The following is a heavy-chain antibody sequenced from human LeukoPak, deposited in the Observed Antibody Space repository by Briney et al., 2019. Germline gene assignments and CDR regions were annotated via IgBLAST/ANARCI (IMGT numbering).Heavy chain of an antibody. D-gene: IGHD3-22*01. J-gene: IGHJ4*02. CDR3: ARDYDYYDSSGYYY. CDR1: GFTFSSYA. Sequence: QPGRSLRLSCAASGFTFSSYAMHWVRQAPGKGLEWVAVISYDGSNKYYADSVKGRFTIYRDNSKNTLYLQMNSLRAEDTAVYYCARDYDYYDSSGYYYWGQGTLVTVSS. CDR2: ISYDGSNK. V-gene: IGHV3-30*04.